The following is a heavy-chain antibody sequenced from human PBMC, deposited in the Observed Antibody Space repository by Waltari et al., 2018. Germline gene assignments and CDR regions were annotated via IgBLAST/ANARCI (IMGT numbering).Heavy chain of an antibody. J-gene: IGHJ4*02. CDR1: GYSISSGYY. V-gene: IGHV4-38-2*02. D-gene: IGHD3-3*01. CDR2: IYHSGSN. CDR3: ARDYDCWSGYYTGEGYFDY. Sequence: QVQLQESGPGLVKPSETLSLTCSVSGYSISSGYYWGWIRQPPGKGLEWIGSIYHSGSNYYNPSLKSRVTISVETSKSQFSLKLSSVTAADTAVYYCARDYDCWSGYYTGEGYFDYWGQGTLVTVSS.